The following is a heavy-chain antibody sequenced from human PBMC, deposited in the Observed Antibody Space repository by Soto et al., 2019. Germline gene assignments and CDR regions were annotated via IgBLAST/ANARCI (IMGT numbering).Heavy chain of an antibody. CDR3: ARGEDSSGYSDAFDI. Sequence: SETLSLTCAVYGGSFSGYYWSWIRQPPGKGLEWIGEINHSGSTNYNPSLKSRVTISVDTPKNQFSLKLSSVTAADTAVYYCARGEDSSGYSDAFDIWGQGTMVTVSS. CDR2: INHSGST. V-gene: IGHV4-34*01. J-gene: IGHJ3*02. D-gene: IGHD3-22*01. CDR1: GGSFSGYY.